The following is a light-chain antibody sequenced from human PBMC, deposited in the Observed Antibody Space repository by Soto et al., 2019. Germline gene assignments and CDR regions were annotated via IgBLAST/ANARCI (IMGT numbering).Light chain of an antibody. CDR2: GAS. CDR3: QHYGASSWT. J-gene: IGKJ1*01. V-gene: IGKV3-20*01. CDR1: QSVSSSY. Sequence: EIVLTQSPGTLSLYPGERATLSCRASQSVSSSYLAWYQHKPGQAPRLLIYGASNRATGIPDRFSGSGSGTDFTLTISRLEPEDFAVYYCQHYGASSWTFGQGTKVE.